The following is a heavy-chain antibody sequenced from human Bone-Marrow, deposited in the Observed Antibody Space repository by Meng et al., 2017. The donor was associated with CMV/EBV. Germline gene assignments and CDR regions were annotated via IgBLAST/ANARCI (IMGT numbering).Heavy chain of an antibody. D-gene: IGHD3-22*01. CDR3: ARGAYYDSSGYYYHGIAFDI. J-gene: IGHJ3*02. CDR1: GGSIRSYY. V-gene: IGHV4-59*01. Sequence: SCTVSGGSIRSYYWSWIRQPPGKGLEWIGYIYYSGSTNYNPSLKSRVTISVDTSKNQFSLKLSSVTAADTAVYYCARGAYYDSSGYYYHGIAFDIWGQGTMVTVSS. CDR2: IYYSGST.